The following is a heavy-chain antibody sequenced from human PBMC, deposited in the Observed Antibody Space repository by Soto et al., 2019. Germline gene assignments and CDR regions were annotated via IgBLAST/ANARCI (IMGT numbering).Heavy chain of an antibody. CDR2: LYSGGTT. CDR1: GFTVSNNY. D-gene: IGHD6-13*01. Sequence: EVQLVESGGGLIQPGGSLRLSCAASGFTVSNNYMSWVRQAPGKGLEWVSLLYSGGTTHYADSVKSRFTISRDNSKNTLYVQMNSLRVEDTAVKYGARDPPCIVASGAGGWGQGTVVTVSS. V-gene: IGHV3-53*01. CDR3: ARDPPCIVASGAGG. J-gene: IGHJ4*02.